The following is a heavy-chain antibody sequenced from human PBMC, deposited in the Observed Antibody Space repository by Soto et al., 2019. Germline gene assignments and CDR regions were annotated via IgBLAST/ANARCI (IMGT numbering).Heavy chain of an antibody. CDR3: ARSDVDCSGGTCFSFGLDY. J-gene: IGHJ4*02. D-gene: IGHD6-19*01. V-gene: IGHV3-30*03. CDR2: ISYDGSKD. CDR1: GFAFSNYG. Sequence: QVQLVESGGGVVQPGGSLRLSCAASGFAFSNYGIHWVRQAPGKGLQWVSVISYDGSKDFYGESVQGRFTVSRDNSNNTVYLQMNSLTIEDTAVYFCARSDVDCSGGTCFSFGLDYWGQGALVTVSS.